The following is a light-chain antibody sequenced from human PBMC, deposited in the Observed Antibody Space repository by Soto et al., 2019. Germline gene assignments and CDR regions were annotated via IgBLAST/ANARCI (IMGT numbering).Light chain of an antibody. CDR1: QSIRSY. CDR3: QQTYSPPWT. CDR2: AAA. J-gene: IGKJ1*01. Sequence: QLTQSPSFLSASVGDRVTITCRASQSIRSYLNWYQQKPGKAPKLLIYAAASLQSGVPSSFRGFGAGTDFTLTITRLQAEDFATYYCQQTYSPPWTFGQGTKVDIK. V-gene: IGKV1-39*01.